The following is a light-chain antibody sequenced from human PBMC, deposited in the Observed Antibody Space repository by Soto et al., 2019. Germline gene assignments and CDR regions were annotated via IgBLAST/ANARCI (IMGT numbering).Light chain of an antibody. Sequence: DIQLTQSPSTLSASVGDRVTITCRASQTINTWLAWYQQKPGKGPKLLIYKASRLESGVPSRFSGSGSGTEFTLTISSLQPYDFATYYCQQYNHYYSFGQGTKLEIK. V-gene: IGKV1-5*03. CDR2: KAS. CDR3: QQYNHYYS. J-gene: IGKJ2*03. CDR1: QTINTW.